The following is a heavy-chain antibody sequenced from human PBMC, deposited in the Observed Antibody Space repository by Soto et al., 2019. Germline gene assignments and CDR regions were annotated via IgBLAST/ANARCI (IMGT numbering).Heavy chain of an antibody. Sequence: QITLNESGPTQVKPRQTLTLTCTFSGFSLTTSGVGVGWIRQSPGKAPEWLALIYWDDDKRYSPSLKSRLTITKDTAKNQGVLTMADLDPADTATYYCAHRVLRTVVGLVTTTAIYFDFWGQGTPGAVSS. CDR1: GFSLTTSGVG. CDR3: AHRVLRTVVGLVTTTAIYFDF. CDR2: IYWDDDK. J-gene: IGHJ4*02. D-gene: IGHD3-3*01. V-gene: IGHV2-5*02.